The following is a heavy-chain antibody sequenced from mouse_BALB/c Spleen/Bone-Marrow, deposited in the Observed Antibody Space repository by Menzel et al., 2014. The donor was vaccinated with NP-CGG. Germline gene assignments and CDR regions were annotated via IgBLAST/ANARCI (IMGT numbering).Heavy chain of an antibody. J-gene: IGHJ4*01. V-gene: IGHV1-80*01. CDR2: IYPGDGDT. CDR3: ARSDYYAMDY. CDR1: GYAFSSYW. Sequence: LVESGAELVRPGSSAKISCKASGYAFSSYWMNWVKQRPGQGLEWIGQIYPGDGDTNYNGKFKGKATLTADKSSSTAYMQLSGLTSEDSAVYFCARSDYYAMDYWGQGTSVTVSS.